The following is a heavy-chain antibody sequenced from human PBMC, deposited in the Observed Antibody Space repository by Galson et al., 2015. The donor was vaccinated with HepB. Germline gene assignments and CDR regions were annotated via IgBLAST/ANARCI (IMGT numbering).Heavy chain of an antibody. CDR2: ISGSGGST. J-gene: IGHJ3*02. D-gene: IGHD2-15*01. CDR3: AKEARDLGYCSGGSCFGVGAFDI. Sequence: SLRLSCAASGFTFSSYAMSWVRQAPGKGPEWVSAISGSGGSTYYADSVKGRFTISRDNSKNTLYLQMNSLRAEDTAVYYRAKEARDLGYCSGGSCFGVGAFDIWGQGTMVTVSS. CDR1: GFTFSSYA. V-gene: IGHV3-23*01.